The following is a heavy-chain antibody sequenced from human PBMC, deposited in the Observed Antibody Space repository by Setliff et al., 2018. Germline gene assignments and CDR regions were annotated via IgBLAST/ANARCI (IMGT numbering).Heavy chain of an antibody. D-gene: IGHD1-1*01. CDR2: IYDSGTT. J-gene: IGHJ4*02. V-gene: IGHV4-39*01. CDR3: ARTGTYRYFDS. Sequence: SETLSLTCTVSGGSMRSISYYWGWVRQPPGKGLEWIGTIYDSGTTYYNPSLKSRVTISVDTSKNQFSLRLSSVTAADTAVYYCARTGTYRYFDSWGQGTRVTVSS. CDR1: GGSMRSISYY.